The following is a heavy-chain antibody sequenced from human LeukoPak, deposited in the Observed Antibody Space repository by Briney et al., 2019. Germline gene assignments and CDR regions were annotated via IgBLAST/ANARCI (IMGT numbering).Heavy chain of an antibody. CDR2: VHKRGST. J-gene: IGHJ4*02. Sequence: PSETLSLTCAVSTDSITSNWWSWVRQPPGKGLEWIWEVHKRGSTNYYPSLQSRVTISIDKSKTQIALELPSVTAADTAVYYCAKEIVGAPTPGAYWGQGILVTVSS. CDR1: TDSITSNW. CDR3: AKEIVGAPTPGAY. V-gene: IGHV4-4*02. D-gene: IGHD1-26*01.